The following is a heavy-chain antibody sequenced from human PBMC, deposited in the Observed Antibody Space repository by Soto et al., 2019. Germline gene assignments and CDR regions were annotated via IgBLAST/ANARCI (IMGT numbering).Heavy chain of an antibody. CDR1: GFSLSTSGVG. Sequence: HITLKESGPTLVKPTQTLTLTCTFSGFSLSTSGVGMGWIRQHPGKALELIALIYWYDDKRYSPSLKSRLTITKDTSKNQVVLTMTNMDPMDTATYFGAHNGVRQFGEFSYRRFYFWGQGTLVTVSS. CDR3: AHNGVRQFGEFSYRRFYF. J-gene: IGHJ4*02. CDR2: IYWYDDK. D-gene: IGHD3-10*01. V-gene: IGHV2-5*01.